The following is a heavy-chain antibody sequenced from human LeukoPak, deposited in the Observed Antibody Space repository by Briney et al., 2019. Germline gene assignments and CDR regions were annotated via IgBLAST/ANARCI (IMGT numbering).Heavy chain of an antibody. D-gene: IGHD2-2*01. Sequence: PGRSLRLSCAASGFTFSSYAMHWVRQAPGKGLEWVAVISYDGSNKYYADSVKGRFTISRDNSKNTLYLQMNSLRAEDTAVYYCASSTLGYCSSTSCYPPDYWGQGTLVTVSS. V-gene: IGHV3-30-3*01. J-gene: IGHJ4*02. CDR3: ASSTLGYCSSTSCYPPDY. CDR1: GFTFSSYA. CDR2: ISYDGSNK.